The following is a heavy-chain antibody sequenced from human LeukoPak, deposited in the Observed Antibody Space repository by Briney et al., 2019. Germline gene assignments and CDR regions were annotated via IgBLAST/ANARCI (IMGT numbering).Heavy chain of an antibody. CDR1: GFTFSSYA. J-gene: IGHJ4*02. V-gene: IGHV3-64D*09. CDR2: ISSNGGST. D-gene: IGHD1-26*01. CDR3: VRYDHSGSYGLDY. Sequence: GGSLRLSCSASGFTFSSYAMHWVRQAPGKGLEYVSAISSNGGSTYYADSVKGRFTISRDNSKNTLYLQMSSLRAEDTAVYYCVRYDHSGSYGLDYWGQGTLVTVSS.